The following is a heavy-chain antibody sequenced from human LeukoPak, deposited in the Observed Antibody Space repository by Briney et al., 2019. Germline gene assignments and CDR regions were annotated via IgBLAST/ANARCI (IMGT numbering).Heavy chain of an antibody. J-gene: IGHJ3*01. CDR2: IYYTGST. Sequence: PSETLSLTCTVSGGSISSYYWSWIRQPPGKGLEWIGYIYYTGSTNYSPSLKSRVTISVDTSKNQFSLKLRSVAAADTAVYYCARISSSNWYNERGAFDVWGQGTMVTVSS. V-gene: IGHV4-59*01. CDR3: ARISSSNWYNERGAFDV. CDR1: GGSISSYY. D-gene: IGHD6-13*01.